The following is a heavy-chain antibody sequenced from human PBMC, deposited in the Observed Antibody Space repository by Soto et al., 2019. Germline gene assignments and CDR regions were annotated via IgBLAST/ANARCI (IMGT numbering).Heavy chain of an antibody. J-gene: IGHJ4*02. CDR2: IYYSGST. D-gene: IGHD3-10*01. CDR3: ARRGVSGPVDY. CDR1: GGSISSSSYY. V-gene: IGHV4-39*01. Sequence: TSETLSLTCTVSGGSISSSSYYWGWIRQPPGKGLEWIGSIYYSGSTYYNPSLKSRVTISVDTSKNQFSLKLSSVTAADTAVYYCARRGVSGPVDYWGQGTLVTVSS.